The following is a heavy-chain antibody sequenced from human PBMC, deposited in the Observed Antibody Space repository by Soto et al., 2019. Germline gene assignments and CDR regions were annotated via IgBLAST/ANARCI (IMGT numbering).Heavy chain of an antibody. CDR3: ARGGLNYGDGSDYYYYGMDV. Sequence: QVQLVQSGAEVKKPGASVKVSCKASGYTFTSYGISWVRQAPGQGLEWMGWISAYNGNTNYAQKLQGRVTMTTDTSTSTAYMELRSLRSDYTAVYYCARGGLNYGDGSDYYYYGMDVWGQGTTVTVSS. CDR2: ISAYNGNT. J-gene: IGHJ6*02. CDR1: GYTFTSYG. D-gene: IGHD4-17*01. V-gene: IGHV1-18*01.